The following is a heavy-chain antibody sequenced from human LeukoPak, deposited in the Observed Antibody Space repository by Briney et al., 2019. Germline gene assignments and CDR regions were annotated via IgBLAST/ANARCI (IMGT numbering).Heavy chain of an antibody. V-gene: IGHV3-7*01. CDR2: IKEDGSDK. D-gene: IGHD3-10*01. CDR1: GFTFSNYW. Sequence: GGSLRLSCAASGFTFSNYWMSWVRQAPGKGLEWVANIKEDGSDKYYVDSVKGRFIISRDNVKNSLYLQMNSLRAEDTAVYYCARDNWFGESHRGPWGQGTLVTVSS. CDR3: ARDNWFGESHRGP. J-gene: IGHJ5*02.